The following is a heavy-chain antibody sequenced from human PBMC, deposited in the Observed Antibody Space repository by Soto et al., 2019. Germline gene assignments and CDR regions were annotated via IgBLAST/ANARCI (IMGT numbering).Heavy chain of an antibody. CDR2: IKSKTDGGTT. V-gene: IGHV3-15*07. D-gene: IGHD2-2*01. Sequence: PGGSLRLSCAASGFTFSNAWMNWVRQAPGKGLEWVGRIKSKTDGGTTDYAAPVKGRFTISRDDSKNTLYLQMNSLKTEDTAVYYCTTLDIVLVPADSGYWFDPWGQGTLVTVSS. CDR1: GFTFSNAW. CDR3: TTLDIVLVPADSGYWFDP. J-gene: IGHJ5*02.